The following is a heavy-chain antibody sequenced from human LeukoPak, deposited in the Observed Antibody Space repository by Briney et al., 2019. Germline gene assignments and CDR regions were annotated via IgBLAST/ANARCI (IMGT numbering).Heavy chain of an antibody. J-gene: IGHJ4*02. CDR1: GFTFSDYD. CDR2: ISGLSTHI. V-gene: IGHV3-69-1*02. Sequence: PGGSLRLSCSASGFTFSDYDMNWARQAPGKGLEWVSSISGLSTHIYYGDSVKGRFSISRDNAKNSVYLQMNSLGVEDTAIYYCGRAFPPLRTSSAGDLWGQGTLVTVSS. CDR3: GRAFPPLRTSSAGDL. D-gene: IGHD3-16*01.